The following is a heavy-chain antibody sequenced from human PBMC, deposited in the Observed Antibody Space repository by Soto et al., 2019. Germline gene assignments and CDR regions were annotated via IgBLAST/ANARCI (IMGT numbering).Heavy chain of an antibody. CDR1: GFIFSNNG. CDR2: MSYDGSAK. D-gene: IGHD6-6*01. J-gene: IGHJ4*02. V-gene: IGHV3-30*02. Sequence: GGSLRLSSAGSGFIFSNNGMHWVRQAPGKGLEWVAFMSYDGSAKFYADSVKGRFTISRDNSKSTLFLHMSNLRAEDTAMYYCAIARVADAALDHWGQGTLVTVSS. CDR3: AIARVADAALDH.